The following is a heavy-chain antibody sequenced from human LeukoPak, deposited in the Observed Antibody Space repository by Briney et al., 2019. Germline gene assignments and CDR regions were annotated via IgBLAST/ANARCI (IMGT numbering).Heavy chain of an antibody. J-gene: IGHJ4*02. CDR1: GFTFSSHS. V-gene: IGHV3-21*01. CDR3: AKVGTGNQYGSGDFDF. Sequence: GGSLRLSCAASGFTFSSHSMNWVRQAPGKGLEWVSAISSSSIYIKYADSVKGRFTISRDNAKTSVYLQMDSLRAGDTAVYYCAKVGTGNQYGSGDFDFWGQGTLVTVSS. CDR2: ISSSSIYI. D-gene: IGHD3-10*01.